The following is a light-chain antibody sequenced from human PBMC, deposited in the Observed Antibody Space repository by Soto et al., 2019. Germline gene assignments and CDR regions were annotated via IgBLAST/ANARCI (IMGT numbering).Light chain of an antibody. CDR1: QSITTW. Sequence: DIQMTQSPSTLSASVGDRVTITCRASQSITTWLAWYQQKPGKAPNLLIYRASSLESGVPARFSGSGSGTEFTLTISSLQPEDSATYYCQQYSSHSSLTFGGGTKVEIK. CDR3: QQYSSHSSLT. CDR2: RAS. V-gene: IGKV1-5*03. J-gene: IGKJ4*01.